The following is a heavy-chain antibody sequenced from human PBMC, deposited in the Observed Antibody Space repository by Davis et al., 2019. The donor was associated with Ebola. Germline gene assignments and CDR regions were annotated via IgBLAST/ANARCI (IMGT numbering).Heavy chain of an antibody. V-gene: IGHV3-23*01. D-gene: IGHD3-10*01. J-gene: IGHJ4*02. Sequence: GASLKISCAASGFLFSRYAMSWVRPAPGRGLEWVSLLRASGGSTFYADSVKGRIVMSRDNSNDTLYLRMNNLRAEDTAIYYCAKDLTSYYGSGDFFDYWGQGILVTVSS. CDR1: GFLFSRYA. CDR2: LRASGGST. CDR3: AKDLTSYYGSGDFFDY.